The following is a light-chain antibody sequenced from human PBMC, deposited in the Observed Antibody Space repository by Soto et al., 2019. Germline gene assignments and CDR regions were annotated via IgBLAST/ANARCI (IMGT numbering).Light chain of an antibody. CDR1: RSDVGGYNY. CDR3: SSYAGDNVV. Sequence: QSALTQPPSASGSPGQSVTISCTGTRSDVGGYNYVSWYQQLPGKAPKLMIYEVTKRPSGVPDRFSASKSGNTASLTVSGLQAEDEADYFCSSYAGDNVVFGGGTKLTVL. CDR2: EVT. J-gene: IGLJ2*01. V-gene: IGLV2-8*01.